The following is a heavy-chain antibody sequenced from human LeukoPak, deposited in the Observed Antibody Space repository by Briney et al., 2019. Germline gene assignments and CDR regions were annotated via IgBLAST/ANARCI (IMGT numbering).Heavy chain of an antibody. CDR3: ARTQYYYDSSGYLDQKLKGDPNFDY. CDR1: GGTFSSYA. V-gene: IGHV1-69*01. Sequence: ASVKVSCKASGGTFSSYAISWVRQAPGQGLEWMGGIIPIFGTANYAQKFQGRVTITADESTSTAYMELSSLRSEDTAVYYCARTQYYYDSSGYLDQKLKGDPNFDYWGQGTLVTVSS. J-gene: IGHJ4*02. D-gene: IGHD3-22*01. CDR2: IIPIFGTA.